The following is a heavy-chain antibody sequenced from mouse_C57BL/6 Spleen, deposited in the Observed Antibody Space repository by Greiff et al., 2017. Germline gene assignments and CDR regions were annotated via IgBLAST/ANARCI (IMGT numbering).Heavy chain of an antibody. CDR2: ISSGSSTI. CDR1: GFTFSDYG. Sequence: EVKLVESGGGLVKPGGSLKLSCAASGFTFSDYGMHWVRQAPEKGLEWVAYISSGSSTIYYADTVKGRFTISRDNAKNTLFLQMTSLRSEDTAMYYCATLPQVFYAMDYWGQGTSVTVSS. J-gene: IGHJ4*01. D-gene: IGHD3-2*02. V-gene: IGHV5-17*01. CDR3: ATLPQVFYAMDY.